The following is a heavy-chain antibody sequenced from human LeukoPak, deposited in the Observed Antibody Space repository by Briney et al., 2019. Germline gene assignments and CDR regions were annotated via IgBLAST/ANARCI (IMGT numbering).Heavy chain of an antibody. CDR1: GFTFSSYS. CDR2: ISSSSSYI. D-gene: IGHD3-10*01. J-gene: IGHJ5*02. CDR3: ARDVMVRGVIVWFDP. V-gene: IGHV3-21*01. Sequence: PGGSLRLSCAASGFTFSSYSMNWVRQVPGKGLEWVSSISSSSSYIYYADSVKGRFTISRDNAKNSLYLQINSLRAEDTAVYYCARDVMVRGVIVWFDPWGQGTLVTVSS.